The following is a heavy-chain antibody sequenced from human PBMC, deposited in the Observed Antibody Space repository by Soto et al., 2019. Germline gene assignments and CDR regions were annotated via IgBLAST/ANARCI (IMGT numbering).Heavy chain of an antibody. J-gene: IGHJ4*02. CDR1: GASISCGGFS. V-gene: IGHV4-30-2*06. CDR3: VRGGGYDPFDY. D-gene: IGHD5-12*01. CDR2: ISHLENT. Sequence: KPSETLSLTCTVSGASISCGGFSWSWIRQSPGKGLEWIGYISHLENTYFHPSFKSRLTMSIDRSRNQFSLNLSSVTAADRAVYYCVRGGGYDPFDYWGQGVLVTVSS.